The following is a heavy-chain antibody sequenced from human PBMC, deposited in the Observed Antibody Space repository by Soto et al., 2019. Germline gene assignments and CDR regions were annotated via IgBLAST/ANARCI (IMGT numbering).Heavy chain of an antibody. CDR2: ISWKDDK. Sequence: QITLKASGPTLVKPTPTLTLTFTYSGFSLTTSGAGVGWIRQPPGKALEWLALISWKDDKRYNPCLESRLTITEDPSSKLVILLRTTTDPVDTASYFYAHRSSGNYYRWYFDSCGPGALGTVSS. J-gene: IGHJ4*02. D-gene: IGHD1-26*01. CDR3: AHRSSGNYYRWYFDS. CDR1: GFSLTTSGAG. V-gene: IGHV2-5*01.